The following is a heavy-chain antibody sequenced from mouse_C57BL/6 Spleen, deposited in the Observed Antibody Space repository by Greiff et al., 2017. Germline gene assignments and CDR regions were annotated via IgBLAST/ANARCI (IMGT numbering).Heavy chain of an antibody. CDR3: ARSEGFAY. CDR1: GFSLTSYG. J-gene: IGHJ3*01. Sequence: VQRVESGPGLVQPSQSLSITCTVSGFSLTSYGVHWVRQSPGKGLEWLGVIWSGGSTDYNAAFISRLSISKDNSKSQVFFKMNSLQADDTAIYYCARSEGFAYWGQGTLVTVSA. CDR2: IWSGGST. V-gene: IGHV2-2*01.